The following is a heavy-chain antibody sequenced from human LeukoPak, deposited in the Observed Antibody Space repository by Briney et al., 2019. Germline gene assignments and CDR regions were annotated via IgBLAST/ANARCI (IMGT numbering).Heavy chain of an antibody. Sequence: PGRSLRLSCAASGFTFSSYGMHWVRQAPGKGLEWVSVIYSGGSTYYADSVKGRFTISRHNSKNTLYLQMNSLRAEDTAVYYRAREGPGLDYWGQGTLVTVSS. CDR2: IYSGGST. CDR1: GFTFSSYG. V-gene: IGHV3-53*04. D-gene: IGHD1-1*01. J-gene: IGHJ4*02. CDR3: AREGPGLDY.